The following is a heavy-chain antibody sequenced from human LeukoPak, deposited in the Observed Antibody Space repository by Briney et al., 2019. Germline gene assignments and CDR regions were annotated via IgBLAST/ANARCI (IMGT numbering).Heavy chain of an antibody. J-gene: IGHJ4*02. Sequence: AGGSLRLSCAASGFTFSSYGMHWVRQAPGKGLEWVAFIRYYGSNKYYTDSVRGLFIISRDNSKNPLYLQTNSLSGEDRAVYYCAKDRYSGGKHTPYFRGQGNLVTVSS. CDR1: GFTFSSYG. CDR2: IRYYGSNK. D-gene: IGHD5-12*01. CDR3: AKDRYSGGKHTPYF. V-gene: IGHV3-30*02.